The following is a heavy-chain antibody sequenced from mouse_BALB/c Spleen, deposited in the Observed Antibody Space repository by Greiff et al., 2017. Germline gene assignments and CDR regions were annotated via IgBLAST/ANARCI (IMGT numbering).Heavy chain of an antibody. CDR1: GFTFSSFG. Sequence: VMLVESGGGLVQPGGSRKLSCAASGFTFSSFGMHWVRQAPEKGLEWVAYISSGSSTIYYADTVKGRFTISRDNPKNTLFLQMTSLRSEDTAMYYCARWLLRNYAMDYWGQGTSVTVSS. V-gene: IGHV5-17*02. J-gene: IGHJ4*01. CDR3: ARWLLRNYAMDY. CDR2: ISSGSSTI. D-gene: IGHD2-3*01.